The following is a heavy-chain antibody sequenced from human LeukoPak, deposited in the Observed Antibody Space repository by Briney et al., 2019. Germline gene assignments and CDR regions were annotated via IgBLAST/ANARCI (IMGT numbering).Heavy chain of an antibody. CDR2: ISGSGGST. Sequence: GSLRLSCAASGFTFSSYAMSWVRQAPGKGLEWVSAISGSGGSTYYADSVKGRFTISRDNSKNTLYLQMNSLRAEDTAVYYCAKVLYNIVVVVAAPFDCWGQGTLVTVSS. CDR3: AKVLYNIVVVVAAPFDC. D-gene: IGHD2-15*01. V-gene: IGHV3-23*01. CDR1: GFTFSSYA. J-gene: IGHJ4*02.